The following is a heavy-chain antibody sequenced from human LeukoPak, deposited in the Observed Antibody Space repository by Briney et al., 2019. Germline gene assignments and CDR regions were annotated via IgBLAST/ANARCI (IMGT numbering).Heavy chain of an antibody. CDR3: AREGASDI. V-gene: IGHV4-30-2*01. Sequence: PSETLSLTCAVPGGSFSSGSYSWSWIRQPPGKGLEWIGYIFQTGSTYYNPSLKGRVTISVDRSKNQFSLRLSSVTAADTALYYCAREGASDIWGQGTMVTVSS. CDR1: GGSFSSGSYS. J-gene: IGHJ3*02. CDR2: IFQTGST.